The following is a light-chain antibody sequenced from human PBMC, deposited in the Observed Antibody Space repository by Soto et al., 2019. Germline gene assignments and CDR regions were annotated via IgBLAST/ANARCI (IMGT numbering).Light chain of an antibody. CDR3: SSYTSRSTLYV. CDR1: SSDGGGYNY. J-gene: IGLJ1*01. V-gene: IGLV2-14*01. CDR2: EVS. Sequence: QSALTQPASVSGSPGQSSTISCTGTSSDGGGYNYVSWYHQHPGKAPKLMIYEVSNRPSGLSNRFSGSKSGNTASLTISGLQAEDAADYYCSSYTSRSTLYVFGTGTKVT.